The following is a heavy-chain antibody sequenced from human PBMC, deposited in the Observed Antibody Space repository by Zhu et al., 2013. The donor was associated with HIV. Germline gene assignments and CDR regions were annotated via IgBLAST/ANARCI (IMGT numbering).Heavy chain of an antibody. CDR3: ATSGGRELGPFHLTSAEGLVPFGY. Sequence: QVQLVQSGAEVKKPGSSVKVSCKASGGTFSSYAISWVRQAPGQGLEWMGGIIPIFGTANYAQKFQGRVTITADESTSTAYMELSSLRSEDTAVYYCATSGGRELGPFHLTSAEGLVPFGYWGQGTLVTVSS. J-gene: IGHJ4*02. D-gene: IGHD1-26*01. CDR2: IIPIFGTA. V-gene: IGHV1-69*01. CDR1: GGTFSSYA.